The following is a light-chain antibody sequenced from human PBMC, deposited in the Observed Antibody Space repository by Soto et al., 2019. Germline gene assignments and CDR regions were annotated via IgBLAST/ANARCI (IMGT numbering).Light chain of an antibody. CDR1: QFISTY. CDR3: QQSHSAPLT. V-gene: IGKV1-39*01. J-gene: IGKJ4*01. CDR2: AAS. Sequence: DIQMTQSPSSLSASVGDTVTITCRASQFISTYLNWYQQKPGKAPKLLIYAASSLQRGVPSRFSGGGSGTDFARTITSLQPEDFATYYCQQSHSAPLTFGGGTKVEIK.